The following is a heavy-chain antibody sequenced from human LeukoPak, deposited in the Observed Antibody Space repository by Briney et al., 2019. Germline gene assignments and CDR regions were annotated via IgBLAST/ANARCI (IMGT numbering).Heavy chain of an antibody. CDR2: INTDGSST. CDR3: ARGAYLNYYMDV. J-gene: IGHJ6*03. Sequence: PGGSLRLSCAASGFTFSGYWIHWVRQAPGKGLVWVSRINTDGSSTNYADSVKGRFTISRDNAENTLYLQMNSLRAEDTAVYYCARGAYLNYYMDVWGKGTTVTVSS. CDR1: GFTFSGYW. V-gene: IGHV3-74*01. D-gene: IGHD2-21*01.